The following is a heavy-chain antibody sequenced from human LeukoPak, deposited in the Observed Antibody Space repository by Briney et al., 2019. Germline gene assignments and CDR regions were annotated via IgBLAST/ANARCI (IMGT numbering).Heavy chain of an antibody. D-gene: IGHD3-10*01. J-gene: IGHJ5*02. Sequence: PSETLSLTCTVSGGSISSGGYYWSWIRQHPGKGLEWIGYIYYSGSTYYNPSLKSRVTISVDTSKNQFSLKLSSVTAADTAVYYCAREMVRGVTEVYGFDPWGQGTLVTVSS. CDR2: IYYSGST. CDR3: AREMVRGVTEVYGFDP. V-gene: IGHV4-31*03. CDR1: GGSISSGGYY.